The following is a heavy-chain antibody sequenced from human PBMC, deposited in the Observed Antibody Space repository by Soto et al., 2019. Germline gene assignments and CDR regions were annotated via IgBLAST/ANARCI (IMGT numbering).Heavy chain of an antibody. CDR2: INAGNGNT. CDR3: ARYCSSTSCYNDAFDI. CDR1: GYTFTSYA. Sequence: ASVKVSCKASGYTFTSYAMHWVRQAPGQRLEWMGWINAGNGNTKYSQKFQGRVTITRDTSASTAYMELSSLRSEDTAVYYCARYCSSTSCYNDAFDIWGQGTMVTVSS. V-gene: IGHV1-3*01. J-gene: IGHJ3*02. D-gene: IGHD2-2*02.